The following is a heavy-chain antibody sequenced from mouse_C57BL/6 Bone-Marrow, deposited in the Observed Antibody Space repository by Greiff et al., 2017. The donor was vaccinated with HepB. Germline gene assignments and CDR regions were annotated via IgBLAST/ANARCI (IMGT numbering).Heavy chain of an antibody. CDR3: ARITTGEGFAY. Sequence: VQLQQSGAELARPGASVKMSCKASGYTFTSYTMHWVKQRPGQGLEWIGYINPSSGYTKYNQKFKDKATLTADKYSSTAYMQLSSLTSEDSAVYYCARITTGEGFAYWGQGTLVTVSA. V-gene: IGHV1-4*01. CDR1: GYTFTSYT. J-gene: IGHJ3*01. D-gene: IGHD1-1*01. CDR2: INPSSGYT.